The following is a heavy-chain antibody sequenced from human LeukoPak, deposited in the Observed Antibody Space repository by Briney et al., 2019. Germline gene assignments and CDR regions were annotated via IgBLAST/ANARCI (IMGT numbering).Heavy chain of an antibody. V-gene: IGHV1-46*01. CDR2: VNPSSGST. CDR3: ARGSEELQYYFDY. Sequence: ASVKVSCKASGYTFTRYYLHWVRQAPGQGLAWMGLVNPSSGSTHYAQKFQGTVTMTRDTSTSTVYMELTSLRSEDTAVYYCARGSEELQYYFDYWGQGTLVTVSS. J-gene: IGHJ4*02. D-gene: IGHD1-7*01. CDR1: GYTFTRYY.